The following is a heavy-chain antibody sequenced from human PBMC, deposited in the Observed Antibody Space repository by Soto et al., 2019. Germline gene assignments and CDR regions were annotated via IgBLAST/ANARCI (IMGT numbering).Heavy chain of an antibody. V-gene: IGHV4-38-2*01. CDR3: ARTIYCIDGVCSTLSGMNA. CDR1: GYSISSGYN. D-gene: IGHD2-8*01. J-gene: IGHJ6*02. CDR2: IHHSGTT. Sequence: KPSETLSLTCAVSGYSISSGYNWGWIRQPPGKGLEWIGSIHHSGTTYYNPSLKSRVTIAVDTSKNQFSLKLSSVTAADTAVYYCARTIYCIDGVCSTLSGMNAWGQGTTVTVS.